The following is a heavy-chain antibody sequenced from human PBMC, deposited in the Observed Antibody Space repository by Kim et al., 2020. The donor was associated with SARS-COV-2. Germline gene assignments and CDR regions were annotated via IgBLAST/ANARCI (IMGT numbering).Heavy chain of an antibody. Sequence: ANYVKGRCTISRDNAKSVLYLEMTTLRAEDTAIYYCARDRVVGATNWYFDLWGRGTLVTVS. D-gene: IGHD1-26*01. CDR3: ARDRVVGATNWYFDL. J-gene: IGHJ2*01. V-gene: IGHV3-23*01.